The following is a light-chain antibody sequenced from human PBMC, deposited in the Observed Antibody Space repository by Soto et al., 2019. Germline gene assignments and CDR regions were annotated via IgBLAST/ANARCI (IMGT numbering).Light chain of an antibody. CDR2: GTS. V-gene: IGKV3-20*01. Sequence: EIVLTQSPGTLSLSPGERATLSCRASQSVSSSYLAWYQQKPGQAPRLLIYGTSSQATGIPDRFSRSGSGTDFTLTISRLEPGDFAVYYCQQFGSSPWTFGQGAQVEIK. CDR3: QQFGSSPWT. CDR1: QSVSSSY. J-gene: IGKJ1*01.